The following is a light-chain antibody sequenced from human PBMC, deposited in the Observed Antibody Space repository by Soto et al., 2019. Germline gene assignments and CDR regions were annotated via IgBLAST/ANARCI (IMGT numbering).Light chain of an antibody. Sequence: ETVLTQSPGTLSLSPGERATLFCRASQSVTVNYLAWYQQKPGQAPRLLIYGASSRATGIPDRFSCSGSGTDFTLKISRLEPEDFAVYYCQQHGASPPSWTFGQGTKGEIK. CDR1: QSVTVNY. CDR3: QQHGASPPSWT. V-gene: IGKV3-20*01. J-gene: IGKJ1*01. CDR2: GAS.